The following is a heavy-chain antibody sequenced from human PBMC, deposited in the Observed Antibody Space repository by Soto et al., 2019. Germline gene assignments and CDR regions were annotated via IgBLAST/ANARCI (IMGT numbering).Heavy chain of an antibody. CDR3: ARYKSNYYYGMDV. J-gene: IGHJ6*02. D-gene: IGHD1-20*01. CDR2: IYYSGIT. CDR1: GGSISSYY. Sequence: SETLSLTCTVSGGSISSYYWSWIRQPPGKGLQWIGYIYYSGITNYNPSLKSRVTISVDTSKNQFSLKLSSVTAADTAVYYCARYKSNYYYGMDVWGQGTTVTVSS. V-gene: IGHV4-59*01.